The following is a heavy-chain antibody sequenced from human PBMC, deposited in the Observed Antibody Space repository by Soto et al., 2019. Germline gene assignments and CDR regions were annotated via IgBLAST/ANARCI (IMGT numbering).Heavy chain of an antibody. CDR2: IYSGGST. J-gene: IGHJ4*02. CDR1: GFTVSSNY. Sequence: EVQLVESGGGLVQPGGSLRLSCAASGFTVSSNYMSWVRQAPGKGLEWVSVIYSGGSTYYADSVKGRFTISRHNSKSTLYLQMNSLRAEDTAVYYCARWYSGTAGDYWGQGTLVTVSS. CDR3: ARWYSGTAGDY. D-gene: IGHD1-1*01. V-gene: IGHV3-53*04.